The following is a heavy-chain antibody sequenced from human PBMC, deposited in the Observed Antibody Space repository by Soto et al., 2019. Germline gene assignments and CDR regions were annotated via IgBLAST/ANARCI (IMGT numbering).Heavy chain of an antibody. Sequence: ASVKVSCKASGYTFTSYAMHWVRQAPGQRLEWMGWINAGNGNTKYSQKFQGRVTITRDTSASTAYMELSSLRSEDTAVYYCARIYGDYVPFFDYWGQGTLVTVSS. V-gene: IGHV1-3*01. J-gene: IGHJ4*02. CDR2: INAGNGNT. D-gene: IGHD4-17*01. CDR3: ARIYGDYVPFFDY. CDR1: GYTFTSYA.